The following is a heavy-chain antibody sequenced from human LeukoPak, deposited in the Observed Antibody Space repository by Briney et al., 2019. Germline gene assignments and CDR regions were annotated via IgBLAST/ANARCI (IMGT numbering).Heavy chain of an antibody. CDR3: ARRVYCSGGSCYHDAFDI. V-gene: IGHV4-34*01. J-gene: IGHJ3*02. D-gene: IGHD2-15*01. CDR2: IYYSGST. Sequence: PSETLSLTCAVYGGSFSGYYWSWIRQPPGKGLEWIGSIYYSGSTYYNPSLKSRVTISVDTSKNQFSLKLSSVTAADTAVYYCARRVYCSGGSCYHDAFDIWGQGTMVTVSS. CDR1: GGSFSGYY.